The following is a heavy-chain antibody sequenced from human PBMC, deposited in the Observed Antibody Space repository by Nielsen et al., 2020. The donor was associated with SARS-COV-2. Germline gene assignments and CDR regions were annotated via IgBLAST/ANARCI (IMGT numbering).Heavy chain of an antibody. CDR1: GFTFSTYA. D-gene: IGHD3-10*01. Sequence: GGSLRLSCAASGFTFSTYAMSWVRQAPGKGLEWVSGIIGSGGRTHYAESVEGRFTISRDNSKNTLYLQMSSLRIEDTAVYYCARDRSGFTMVRTYAMDVWGQGTTVTVSS. V-gene: IGHV3-23*01. CDR3: ARDRSGFTMVRTYAMDV. J-gene: IGHJ6*02. CDR2: IIGSGGRT.